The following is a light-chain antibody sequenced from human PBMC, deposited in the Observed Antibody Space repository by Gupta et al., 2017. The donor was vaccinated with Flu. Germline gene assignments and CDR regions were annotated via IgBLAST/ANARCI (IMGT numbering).Light chain of an antibody. CDR2: SAS. V-gene: IGKV1-39*01. Sequence: DNQLSHFPSSLCVSVEDRVTITCRTSQRISSYLNWYQQKPGKAPKLLIYSASSLQTGVPSRFSGSGSGTDFTLTISSLQPDDIATYYCQQSYSTPLTFGGGTKVEIK. J-gene: IGKJ4*01. CDR1: QRISSY. CDR3: QQSYSTPLT.